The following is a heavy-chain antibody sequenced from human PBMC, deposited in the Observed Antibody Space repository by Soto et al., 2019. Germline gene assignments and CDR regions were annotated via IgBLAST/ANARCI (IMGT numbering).Heavy chain of an antibody. CDR3: ASARDRGSSESSFAY. J-gene: IGHJ4*02. Sequence: QVQLVQSGAEVKKPGASMKVSCKASGYTFTNYYIYWVRQAPGQGLEWMGWIYPTDGGTNYAQKFQGRVTMTRDTSISTAYMELRRLSSDDTAVYYCASARDRGSSESSFAYWGQGTLVTVS. V-gene: IGHV1-2*02. CDR2: IYPTDGGT. CDR1: GYTFTNYY. D-gene: IGHD6-6*01.